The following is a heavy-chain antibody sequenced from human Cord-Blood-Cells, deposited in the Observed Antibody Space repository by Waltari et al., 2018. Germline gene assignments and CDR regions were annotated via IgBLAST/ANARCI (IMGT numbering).Heavy chain of an antibody. CDR3: ARNYDSSGYDAFDI. D-gene: IGHD3-22*01. Sequence: QVQLVESGGGVVQPGRSLRLSCAASGFTFSSYGMHWVRPAPGKGLEWVAVIWYDGSNKYYADSVKGRFTISRDNSKNTLYLQMNSLRAEDTAVYYCARNYDSSGYDAFDIWGQGTMVTVSS. CDR2: IWYDGSNK. V-gene: IGHV3-33*01. CDR1: GFTFSSYG. J-gene: IGHJ3*02.